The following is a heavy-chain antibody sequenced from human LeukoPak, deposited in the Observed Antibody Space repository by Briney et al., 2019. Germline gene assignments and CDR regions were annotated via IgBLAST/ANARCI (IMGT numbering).Heavy chain of an antibody. V-gene: IGHV3-7*04. CDR1: GFTFSSYW. J-gene: IGHJ4*02. CDR2: IKQDGSEK. Sequence: GGSLRLSCVASGFTFSSYWMSWVRQAPGKGLEWVANIKQDGSEKYYVDSVKGRFTISGDNAKNSLYLQMNSLRAEDTAVYYCARGDGDQNYWGQGTLVTVSS. D-gene: IGHD4-17*01. CDR3: ARGDGDQNY.